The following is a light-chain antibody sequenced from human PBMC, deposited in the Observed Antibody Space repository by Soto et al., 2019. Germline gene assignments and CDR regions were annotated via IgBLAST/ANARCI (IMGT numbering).Light chain of an antibody. J-gene: IGKJ3*01. V-gene: IGKV1-27*01. CDR1: QGIYNY. CDR2: AAS. CDR3: QKYSSVPFT. Sequence: DIQMTQSPSSLSASVGDTVSITCRASQGIYNYLAWYQKKPGKPPKPLISAASTLHSGVPSRFSGSGSGTDFTLTISRLQPEDVATYYCQKYSSVPFTFGPGTTVDIK.